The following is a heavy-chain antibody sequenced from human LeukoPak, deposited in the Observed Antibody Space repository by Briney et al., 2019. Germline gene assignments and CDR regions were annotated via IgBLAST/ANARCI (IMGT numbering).Heavy chain of an antibody. V-gene: IGHV4-38-2*02. D-gene: IGHD3-9*01. CDR3: ARGGSTLHSAGGHDIEFYYYYYMDV. CDR2: IYHTGSS. J-gene: IGHJ6*03. CDR1: AYSITNGHY. Sequence: ASETLSLTCTVSAYSITNGHYWGWIRQSPGKGLEWIGSIYHTGSSYYNPSLKSRVTISVDTSKNQFSLKLSSVTAADTAVYYCARGGSTLHSAGGHDIEFYYYYYMDVWGKGTTVTISS.